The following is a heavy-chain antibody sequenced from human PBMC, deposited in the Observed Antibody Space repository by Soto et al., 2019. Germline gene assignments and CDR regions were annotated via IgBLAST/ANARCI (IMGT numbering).Heavy chain of an antibody. CDR1: GFTFSSYA. CDR2: ISYDGSNK. CDR3: ARSYRGLLDY. Sequence: GGSLRLSCAASGFTFSSYAMHWVRQAPGKGLEWVAVISYDGSNKYYADSVKGRFTISRDNSKNTLYLQMNSLRAEDTAVYYCARSYRGLLDYWGQGTLVTVSS. V-gene: IGHV3-30-3*01. J-gene: IGHJ4*02. D-gene: IGHD5-12*01.